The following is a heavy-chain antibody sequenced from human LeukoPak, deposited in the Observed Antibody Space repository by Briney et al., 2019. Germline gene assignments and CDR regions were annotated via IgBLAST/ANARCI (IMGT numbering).Heavy chain of an antibody. CDR2: ISGSGGST. CDR3: AKDSPNPYCSSTSCYRSPFDY. Sequence: GGSLRLSFAASGFTFSSYAMSWVRQAPGKGLEWVSAISGSGGSTYYADSVKGRFTISRDNSKNTLYLQMNSLRAEDTAVYYCAKDSPNPYCSSTSCYRSPFDYWGQGTLVTVSS. CDR1: GFTFSSYA. V-gene: IGHV3-23*01. J-gene: IGHJ4*02. D-gene: IGHD2-2*01.